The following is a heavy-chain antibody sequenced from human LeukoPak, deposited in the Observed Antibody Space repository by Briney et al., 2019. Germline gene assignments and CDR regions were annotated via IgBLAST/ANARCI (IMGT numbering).Heavy chain of an antibody. CDR3: ARIVGATPYYYYMDV. CDR1: GYTFTSYG. Sequence: ASVKVSCKASGYTFTSYGISWVRQAPGQGLEWMGWISAYNGNTSYAQKLQGRVTMTTDTSTSTAYMELRSLRSDDTAVYYCARIVGATPYYYYMDVWGKGTTVTVSS. CDR2: ISAYNGNT. D-gene: IGHD1-26*01. V-gene: IGHV1-18*01. J-gene: IGHJ6*03.